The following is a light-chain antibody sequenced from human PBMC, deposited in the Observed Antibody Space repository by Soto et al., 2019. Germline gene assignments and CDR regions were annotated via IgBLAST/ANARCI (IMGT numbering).Light chain of an antibody. J-gene: IGKJ1*01. CDR2: GAS. CDR3: QQYYNRRT. CDR1: QSVSSD. Sequence: EILMTQSPATVSVSPGERATLSCRASQSVSSDLAWYQHRPGQAPRLLIYGASTRATGISDRFSGSGSGTEFTLTISSLQSEDLAVYYCQQYYNRRTFGQGTKVEIK. V-gene: IGKV3-15*01.